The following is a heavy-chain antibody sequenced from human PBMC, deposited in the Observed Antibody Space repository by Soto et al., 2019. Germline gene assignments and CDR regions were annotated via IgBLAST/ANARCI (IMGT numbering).Heavy chain of an antibody. D-gene: IGHD2-15*01. V-gene: IGHV4-39*01. CDR2: IYYSGST. J-gene: IGHJ4*02. CDR3: ASLRGWFTHGPFDY. Sequence: PSETLSLTCTVSGGSISSSSYYWGWIRQPPGKGLEWIGSIYYSGSTYYKPSLKSRVTISVDTSKNQFSLNLSSVTAADTALYYCASLRGWFTHGPFDYWGQGTLVTVSA. CDR1: GGSISSSSYY.